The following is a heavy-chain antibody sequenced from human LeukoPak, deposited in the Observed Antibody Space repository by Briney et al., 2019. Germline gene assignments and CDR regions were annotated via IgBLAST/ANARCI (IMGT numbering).Heavy chain of an antibody. CDR3: ARNPSTETTAFDI. CDR1: GYTFTSYD. Sequence: GASVKVSCKASGYTFTSYDINWVRQATGQGLEWTGWMNPNSGNTGYAQKFQGRVTITRNTSISTAYMELSSLRSKDTAVYYCARNPSTETTAFDIWGQGTMVTVSS. J-gene: IGHJ3*02. CDR2: MNPNSGNT. D-gene: IGHD1-7*01. V-gene: IGHV1-8*03.